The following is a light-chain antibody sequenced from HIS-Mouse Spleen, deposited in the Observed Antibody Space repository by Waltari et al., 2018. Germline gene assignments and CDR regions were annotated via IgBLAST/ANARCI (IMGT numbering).Light chain of an antibody. Sequence: EIVLTQSPATLSLSPGERATLSCRASQSVSSYLAWYQQKPGQAPRLLIYDASNRATGIPARFSGSGSGTDCTLTISSLEPEDFVVYYCQQRSNWATWTFGQGTKVEIK. CDR3: QQRSNWATWT. J-gene: IGKJ1*01. CDR1: QSVSSY. V-gene: IGKV3-11*01. CDR2: DAS.